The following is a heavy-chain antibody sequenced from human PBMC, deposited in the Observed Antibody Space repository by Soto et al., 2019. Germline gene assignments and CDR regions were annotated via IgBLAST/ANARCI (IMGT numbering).Heavy chain of an antibody. CDR2: IYHTGST. Sequence: PSETLSLTCAVSGGSISSGGYSWSWIRQPPGKGPEWIGYIYHTGSTYYNPSLKSRVTFLVDRSKNQFSLKLTSVTAADTAVYFCAREGGESSDGLYYFDSWGQGSRVTVSS. J-gene: IGHJ4*02. D-gene: IGHD3-16*01. CDR3: AREGGESSDGLYYFDS. CDR1: GGSISSGGYS. V-gene: IGHV4-30-2*01.